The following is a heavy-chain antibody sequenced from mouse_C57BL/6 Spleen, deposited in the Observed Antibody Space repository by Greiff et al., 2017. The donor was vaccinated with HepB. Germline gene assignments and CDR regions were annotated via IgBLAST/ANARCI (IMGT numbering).Heavy chain of an antibody. CDR3: ARTAPRTYYFDY. J-gene: IGHJ2*01. D-gene: IGHD1-2*01. CDR2: INPNNGGT. CDR1: GYTFTDYY. V-gene: IGHV1-26*01. Sequence: EVQLQQSGPELVKPGASVKISCKASGYTFTDYYMNWVKQSHGKSLEWIGDINPNNGGTSYNQKFKGKATLTVDKSSSTAYMELRSLTSEDSAVYYCARTAPRTYYFDYWGQGTTLTVSS.